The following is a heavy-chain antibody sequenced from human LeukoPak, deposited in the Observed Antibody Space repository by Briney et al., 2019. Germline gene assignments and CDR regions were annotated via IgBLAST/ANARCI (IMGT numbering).Heavy chain of an antibody. J-gene: IGHJ4*02. CDR3: ARNLGPYSSNWYSEDY. CDR1: GFTFSSHW. V-gene: IGHV3-74*01. CDR2: IKSDGTYS. D-gene: IGHD6-13*01. Sequence: GGSLRLSCAASGFTFSSHWMHWVRQAPGKGLVCVSRIKSDGTYSDYGDSVRGRFTISRDNAKDTLHLQMNSLRVEDTAIYYCARNLGPYSSNWYSEDYWGQGTLVTVSS.